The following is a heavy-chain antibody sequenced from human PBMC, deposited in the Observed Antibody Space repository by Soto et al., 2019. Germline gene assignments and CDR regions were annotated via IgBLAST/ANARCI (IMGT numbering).Heavy chain of an antibody. CDR1: GFTFSSYA. D-gene: IGHD5-18*01. V-gene: IGHV3-30-3*01. CDR3: ARANTAFDY. CDR2: ISYDGSNK. J-gene: IGHJ4*02. Sequence: LRLSCAASGFTFSSYAMHWVRQAPGKGLEWVAVISYDGSNKYYADSVKGRFTISRDNSKNTLYLQMNSLRAEDTAVYYCARANTAFDYWGQGTLVTVSS.